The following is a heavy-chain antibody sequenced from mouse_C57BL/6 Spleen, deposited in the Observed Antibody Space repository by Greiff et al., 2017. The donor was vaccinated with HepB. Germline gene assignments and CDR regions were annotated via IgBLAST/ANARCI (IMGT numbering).Heavy chain of an antibody. V-gene: IGHV1-80*01. Sequence: QVHVKQSGAELVKPGASVKISCKASGYAFSSYWMNWVKQRPGKGLEWIGQIYPGDGDTNYNGKFKGKATLTADKSSSTAYMQLSSLTSEDSAVYFCARRGDYGSPFDYWGQGTTLTVSS. CDR3: ARRGDYGSPFDY. D-gene: IGHD1-1*02. CDR1: GYAFSSYW. J-gene: IGHJ2*01. CDR2: IYPGDGDT.